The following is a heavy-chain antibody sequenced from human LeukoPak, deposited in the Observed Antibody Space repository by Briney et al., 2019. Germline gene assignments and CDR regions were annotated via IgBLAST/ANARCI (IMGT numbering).Heavy chain of an antibody. V-gene: IGHV1-69*13. CDR2: IIPIFGTA. J-gene: IGHJ6*02. CDR1: GGTFSSYA. Sequence: GASVKVSCKASGGTFSSYAISWVRQAPGQGLEWMGGIIPIFGTANYAQKFQGRVTITADESTSTAYMELSSLRSEDTAVYYCARGKERQQAPESYYYYGMDVWGQGTTVTVSS. CDR3: ARGKERQQAPESYYYYGMDV. D-gene: IGHD6-13*01.